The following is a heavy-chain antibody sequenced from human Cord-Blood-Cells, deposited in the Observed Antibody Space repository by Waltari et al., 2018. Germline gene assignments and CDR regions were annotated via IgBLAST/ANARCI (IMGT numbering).Heavy chain of an antibody. CDR1: GGSFSGYY. D-gene: IGHD3-3*01. J-gene: IGHJ6*02. Sequence: QVQLQQWGAGLLKPSETLSLTCAVYGGSFSGYYWSWNRPPPGKGLEWIGEINYSGSTNYNPSLKSRVTISVDTSKNQFSLKLSSVTAADTAVYYCARVTDFWSGYYYGMDVWGQGTTVTVSS. CDR2: INYSGST. CDR3: ARVTDFWSGYYYGMDV. V-gene: IGHV4-34*01.